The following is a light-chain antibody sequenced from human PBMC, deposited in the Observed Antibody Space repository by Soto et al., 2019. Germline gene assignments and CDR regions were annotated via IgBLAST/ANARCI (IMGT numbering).Light chain of an antibody. J-gene: IGLJ3*02. V-gene: IGLV7-43*01. CDR3: LLYYSGGQLV. CDR1: TGAVTSGYY. CDR2: STT. Sequence: QAVVTQEPSLTVSPGGTVTITCASNTGAVTSGYYPTWFQQKPGQAPRALIYSTTNKQSWTPARFSGSLLGDKAALTLSNVQPEDEAAYYCLLYYSGGQLVFGGGTKLTVL.